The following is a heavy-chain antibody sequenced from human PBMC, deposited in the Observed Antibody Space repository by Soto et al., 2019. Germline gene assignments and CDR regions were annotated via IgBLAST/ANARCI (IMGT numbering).Heavy chain of an antibody. CDR3: AIYKITGLFDY. CDR1: GGSFSGYY. Sequence: QVQLQQWGAGLLKPSETLSLTCAVYGGSFSGYYWTWIRQPPGTGLEWIGEINHSGSTNYNPSLTSPVTSPLVTTKNPLSVMLISVTAADTAVHYCAIYKITGLFDYWGQGTLVTVSS. D-gene: IGHD2-8*02. V-gene: IGHV4-34*01. CDR2: INHSGST. J-gene: IGHJ4*02.